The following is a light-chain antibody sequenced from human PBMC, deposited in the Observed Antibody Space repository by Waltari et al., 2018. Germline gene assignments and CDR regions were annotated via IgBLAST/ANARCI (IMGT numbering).Light chain of an antibody. V-gene: IGLV1-47*01. CDR2: RDS. CDR1: TTNIGNNY. Sequence: QSVLTQSPSASGTPGQSVAISCSGGTTNIGNNYVYWYQQLPGTAPKLLIYRDSQRPSGVPDRFSGSKSGTSASLAISGLRSEDEAEYYCVTWDDSLGGYYVFGTGTKVTVL. J-gene: IGLJ1*01. CDR3: VTWDDSLGGYYV.